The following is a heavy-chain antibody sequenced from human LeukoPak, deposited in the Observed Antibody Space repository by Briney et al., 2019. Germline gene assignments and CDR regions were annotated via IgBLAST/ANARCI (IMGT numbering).Heavy chain of an antibody. V-gene: IGHV3-30*02. CDR1: GFTFSSYG. Sequence: GGSLRLPCAASGFTFSSYGMHWVRQAPGKGLEWVAFIRYDGSNKYYADSVKGRFTISRDNSKNTLYLQMNSLRAEDTAVYYCAKTQKNDFWSGYPPAYYYYYMDVWGKGTTVTVSS. CDR3: AKTQKNDFWSGYPPAYYYYYMDV. CDR2: IRYDGSNK. D-gene: IGHD3-3*01. J-gene: IGHJ6*03.